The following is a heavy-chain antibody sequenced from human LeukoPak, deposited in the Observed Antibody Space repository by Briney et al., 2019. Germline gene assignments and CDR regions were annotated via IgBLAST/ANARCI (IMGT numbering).Heavy chain of an antibody. V-gene: IGHV1-2*02. CDR1: GYTFTGYY. CDR2: INPNSGGT. J-gene: IGHJ6*02. D-gene: IGHD3-16*02. Sequence: ASVKVSCKASGYTFTGYYMHWVRQAPGQGLEWMGWINPNSGGTNYAQKFQGRVTMTRDTSISTAYRELSRLRSDDTAVYYCARVPVIQYYYGMDVWGQGTTVTVSS. CDR3: ARVPVIQYYYGMDV.